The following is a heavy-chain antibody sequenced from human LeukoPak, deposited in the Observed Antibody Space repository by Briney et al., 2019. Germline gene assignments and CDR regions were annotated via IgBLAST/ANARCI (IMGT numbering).Heavy chain of an antibody. CDR2: IKQDGSEK. CDR3: ARDGDYDLGSGYDY. CDR1: GFTFSSYW. Sequence: PGGSLRLSCAASGFTFSSYWMSWVRQAPGKGLEWVANIKQDGSEKYYVDSVKGRFTISRDNAKNSLYLQMNSLRAEDTAVYYCARDGDYDLGSGYDYWGQGTLVTVSS. J-gene: IGHJ4*02. D-gene: IGHD3-3*01. V-gene: IGHV3-7*01.